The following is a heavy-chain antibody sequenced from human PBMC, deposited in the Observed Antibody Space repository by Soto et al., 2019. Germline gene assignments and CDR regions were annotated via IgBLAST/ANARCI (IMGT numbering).Heavy chain of an antibody. CDR1: DGSGISGSGY. CDR2: IYYSGST. Sequence: FATLCLTCTFADGSGISGSGYWSWIRQPPGKGLEWIGYIYYSGSTNYNPSLKSRVTISVDTSKNQFSLKLSSVTATDTAVYYCARDRPSGMVGPDAFDIWGQGTMVTVSS. D-gene: IGHD1-26*01. J-gene: IGHJ3*02. CDR3: ARDRPSGMVGPDAFDI. V-gene: IGHV4-61*01.